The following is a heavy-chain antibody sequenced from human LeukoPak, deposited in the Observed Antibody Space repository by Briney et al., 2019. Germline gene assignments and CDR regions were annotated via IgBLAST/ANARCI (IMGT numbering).Heavy chain of an antibody. CDR2: MNPNSGNS. CDR1: GYSFISFD. CDR3: ARVTRHYYGMDV. J-gene: IGHJ6*02. V-gene: IGHV1-8*01. Sequence: ASVKVSCKASGYSFISFDINWVRQASGQGLEWMGWMNPNSGNSGFAQKFQGRVTMTRNTSINTAYMELSSLRYEDTAVYYCARVTRHYYGMDVWGQGTTVAVSS.